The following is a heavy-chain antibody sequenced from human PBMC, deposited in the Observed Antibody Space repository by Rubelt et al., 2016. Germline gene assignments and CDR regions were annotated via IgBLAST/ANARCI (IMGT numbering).Heavy chain of an antibody. Sequence: QLQLQESGPGLVKPSETLSLTCSVSGGSISSSSYYWGWIRQSPGKGLAWIGNIYYSGSTYYNASLKSRVTISVDTSKNQFSLKLSPVTAADTAVYYCAGGTNMYYFDYWGQGVLVTVSS. CDR2: IYYSGST. CDR1: GGSISSSSYY. J-gene: IGHJ4*02. V-gene: IGHV4-39*01. D-gene: IGHD1/OR15-1a*01. CDR3: AGGTNMYYFDY.